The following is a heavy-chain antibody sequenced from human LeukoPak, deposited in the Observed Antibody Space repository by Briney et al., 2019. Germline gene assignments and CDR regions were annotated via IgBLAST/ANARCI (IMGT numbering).Heavy chain of an antibody. CDR1: GGSISSSNW. V-gene: IGHV4-4*02. J-gene: IGHJ4*02. CDR2: TYQSGST. Sequence: KPSETLSLTCAVSGGSISSSNWWSWVRQPPGKGLEWIGETYQSGSTNYNPSLKSRVTISVDKSKNQFSLKLSSVTAADTAVYYCARRISGYGEIDYWGQGTLVTVSS. D-gene: IGHD5-12*01. CDR3: ARRISGYGEIDY.